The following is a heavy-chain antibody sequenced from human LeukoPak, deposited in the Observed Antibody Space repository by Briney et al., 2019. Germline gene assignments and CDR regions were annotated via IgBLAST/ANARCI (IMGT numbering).Heavy chain of an antibody. CDR2: INPNSGGT. V-gene: IGHV1-2*02. D-gene: IGHD6-13*01. CDR3: ARDPGSSSWPKPSDY. J-gene: IGHJ4*02. Sequence: ASVKVSCKASGYTFTGYYMHWVRQAPGQGLEWMGWINPNSGGTNYAQKFQGRVTMTRDTSISTAYMELSRLRAEDTAVYYCARDPGSSSWPKPSDYWGQGTLVTVSS. CDR1: GYTFTGYY.